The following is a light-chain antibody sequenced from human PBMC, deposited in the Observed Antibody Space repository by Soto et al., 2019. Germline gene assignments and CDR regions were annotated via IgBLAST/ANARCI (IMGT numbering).Light chain of an antibody. CDR3: TSWTSTSTYV. Sequence: QSVLTQDASVSGSPGQSITISCTGTSSVAGGFNYVSWYQQHPGKAPKLMIYDVFTRPSGVSNRFSGSKSGNTASLTISALQAEDEADYYCTSWTSTSTYVFGSGTKVTAL. V-gene: IGLV2-14*03. CDR2: DVF. CDR1: SSVAGGFNY. J-gene: IGLJ1*01.